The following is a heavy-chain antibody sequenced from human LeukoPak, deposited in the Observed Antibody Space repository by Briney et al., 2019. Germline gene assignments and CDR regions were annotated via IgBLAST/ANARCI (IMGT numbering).Heavy chain of an antibody. Sequence: GGSLRLSCAASGFTFSSYWMHWVRQVPGKGLVWVARINPGGSSITYADSVKGQFTISRDNAKNTLYLQMDSLRAEDTGVYYCARSNQADDYWGQGTLVTVSS. V-gene: IGHV3-74*01. CDR3: ARSNQADDY. J-gene: IGHJ4*02. CDR1: GFTFSSYW. D-gene: IGHD1-14*01. CDR2: INPGGSSI.